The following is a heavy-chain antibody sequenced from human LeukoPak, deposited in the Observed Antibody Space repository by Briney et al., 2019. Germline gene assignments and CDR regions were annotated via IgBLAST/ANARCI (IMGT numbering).Heavy chain of an antibody. CDR1: GFTFDDYA. CDR2: ISWNSGSI. Sequence: GRSLRLSCAVSGFTFDDYAMHWVRQAPGKVLEWVSGISWNSGSIGYADSVKGRFTISRDNAQNSVHLQMDSLRAEDTALYYCAKDRDSYGFNGMDVWGQGTTVSVSS. D-gene: IGHD5-18*01. V-gene: IGHV3-9*01. CDR3: AKDRDSYGFNGMDV. J-gene: IGHJ6*02.